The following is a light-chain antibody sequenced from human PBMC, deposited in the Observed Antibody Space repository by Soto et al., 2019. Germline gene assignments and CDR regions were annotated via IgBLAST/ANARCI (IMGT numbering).Light chain of an antibody. CDR2: DAS. V-gene: IGKV3-11*01. CDR3: QQRSDCVGT. CDR1: QSVSTY. Sequence: EIVLTQSPATLSLSPGERATLSCRASQSVSTYLAWYQQKPGRAPRLLMYDASTRATGIPARFSGSGSGTDFTLTISSLEPEDFAVYYCQQRSDCVGTFGQGTQVEIK. J-gene: IGKJ1*01.